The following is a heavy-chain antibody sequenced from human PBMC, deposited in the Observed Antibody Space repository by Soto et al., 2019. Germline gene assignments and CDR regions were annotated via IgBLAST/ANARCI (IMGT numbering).Heavy chain of an antibody. J-gene: IGHJ6*02. CDR3: ARDRLYDILTGPTYYYGMDV. Sequence: QVQLQESGPGLVKPSQTLSLTCTVSGGSISSGGYYWSWIRQHPGKGLEWIGYIYYSGSTYYNPSLKCRVTISVDTSKNQFSLKLSSVTAADTAVYYCARDRLYDILTGPTYYYGMDVWGQGTTVTVSS. V-gene: IGHV4-31*03. CDR1: GGSISSGGYY. D-gene: IGHD3-9*01. CDR2: IYYSGST.